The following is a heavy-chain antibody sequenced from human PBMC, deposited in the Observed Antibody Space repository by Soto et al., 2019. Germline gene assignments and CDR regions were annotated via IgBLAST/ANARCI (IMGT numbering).Heavy chain of an antibody. D-gene: IGHD2-21*02. J-gene: IGHJ4*02. CDR1: GVTVGNNY. CDR3: ARVVPVTALGY. V-gene: IGHV3-66*01. Sequence: EVRLVESGGGLVQPGGSLRLSCAASGVTVGNNYMSWVRQAPGKGLEWVSDTYSGGDTRYADSVKGRITMSSDSTKNTVYLKMDSLRAGDTGGYFCARVVPVTALGYWGQGSVVTFSS. CDR2: TYSGGDT.